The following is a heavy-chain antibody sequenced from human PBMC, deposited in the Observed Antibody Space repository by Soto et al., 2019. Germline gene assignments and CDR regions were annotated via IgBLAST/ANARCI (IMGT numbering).Heavy chain of an antibody. V-gene: IGHV3-21*01. CDR3: TRDQGGMNDSWFDP. Sequence: EVQLVESGGGLVKPGGSMRLSCNFSFSMYSMDWVRQAQGKGMEWIESISSGSAFIKYADSVKGRFTTSRDTAKNLVYQQMESLRVEDTAMYYCTRDQGGMNDSWFDPWGRGTLVTVAS. J-gene: IGHJ5*02. CDR1: SFSMYS. CDR2: ISSGSAFI. D-gene: IGHD1-1*01.